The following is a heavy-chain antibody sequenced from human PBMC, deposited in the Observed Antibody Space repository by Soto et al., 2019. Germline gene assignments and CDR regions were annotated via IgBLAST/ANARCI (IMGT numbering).Heavy chain of an antibody. CDR3: ARWWLGGYDSYFDY. Sequence: SETLSLTCGVYGASFRGYLWSWIRQAPGKGLEWIGEISHSGSTDYNPSLKSRLTISIDASKNQFSLKLSSVTAADTAVYYCARWWLGGYDSYFDYWGQGALVTSPQ. CDR1: GASFRGYL. V-gene: IGHV4-34*01. CDR2: ISHSGST. J-gene: IGHJ4*02. D-gene: IGHD5-12*01.